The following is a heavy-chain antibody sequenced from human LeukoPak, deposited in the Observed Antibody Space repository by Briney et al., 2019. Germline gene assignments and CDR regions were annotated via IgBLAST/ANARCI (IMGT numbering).Heavy chain of an antibody. CDR2: IKSNSDGGTT. V-gene: IGHV3-15*07. CDR1: DFTLSNAW. D-gene: IGHD3-16*01. CDR3: FTEVPGGGY. Sequence: GGSLRLSCAASDFTLSNAWMNWVRQAPGKGPEWVGRIKSNSDGGTTNYAAPVKGRFAISRDDSKNTLYLQMNSLKTEDTAMYYCFTEVPGGGYWGQGTLVTVSS. J-gene: IGHJ4*02.